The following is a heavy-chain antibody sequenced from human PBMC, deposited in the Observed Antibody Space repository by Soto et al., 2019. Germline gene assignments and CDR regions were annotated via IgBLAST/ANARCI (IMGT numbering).Heavy chain of an antibody. CDR1: GFTFSSYG. CDR2: ISYDGSNK. Sequence: PGGSLRLSCAASGFTFSSYGMHWVRQAPGKGLEWVAVISYDGSNKYYADSVKGRFTISRDNSKNTLYLQMNSLRAEDTAVYYCAKDGRPQTIVVVTASYFDYWGQGTLVTVSS. V-gene: IGHV3-30*18. CDR3: AKDGRPQTIVVVTASYFDY. J-gene: IGHJ4*02. D-gene: IGHD2-21*02.